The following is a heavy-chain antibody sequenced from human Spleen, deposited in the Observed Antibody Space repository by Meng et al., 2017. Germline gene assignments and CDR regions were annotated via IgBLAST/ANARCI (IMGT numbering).Heavy chain of an antibody. CDR2: INPNSGDT. CDR1: GYSFTAYY. D-gene: IGHD2-21*01. V-gene: IGHV1-2*06. Sequence: ASVKVSCKPSGYSFTAYYIHWVRQAPGQGLEWLGHINPNSGDTHYAQKFQGRVSMTGDTSISTAYVELSSLRSDDTAVYYCVRDENISLGKLFGDYRGQGTMVTVSS. CDR3: VRDENISLGKLFGDY. J-gene: IGHJ4*02.